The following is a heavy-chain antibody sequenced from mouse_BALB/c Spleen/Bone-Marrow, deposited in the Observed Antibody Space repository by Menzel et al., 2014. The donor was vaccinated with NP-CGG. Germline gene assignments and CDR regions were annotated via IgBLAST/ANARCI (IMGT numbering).Heavy chain of an antibody. V-gene: IGHV3-2*02. CDR1: GYSITSDYA. J-gene: IGHJ2*01. Sequence: EVQLVESGPGLVKPSQSLSLTCTVTGYSITSDYAWNWIRQFPGNKLEWLGYISFSGGTTYNPSLESRISITRDTSKNQFFLQLNSVTTEDTATYYCSRGASYFDFWGHGTTLTVSS. CDR3: SRGASYFDF. CDR2: ISFSGGT.